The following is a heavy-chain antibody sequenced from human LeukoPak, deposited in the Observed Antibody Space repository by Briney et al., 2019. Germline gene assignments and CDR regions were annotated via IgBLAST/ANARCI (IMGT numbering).Heavy chain of an antibody. CDR3: ARAQKKYYYDSSGYYSRDYFDY. V-gene: IGHV4-59*01. Sequence: SETLSLTRTVSGGSTSSYFWSWIRQPPGKGLEWIGYIYYSGSNNYNPSLKSRVTISVDTSKNQFSLKLSSVTAADTAMYYCARAQKKYYYDSSGYYSRDYFDYWGQGTLVTVSS. J-gene: IGHJ4*02. CDR1: GGSTSSYF. D-gene: IGHD3-22*01. CDR2: IYYSGSN.